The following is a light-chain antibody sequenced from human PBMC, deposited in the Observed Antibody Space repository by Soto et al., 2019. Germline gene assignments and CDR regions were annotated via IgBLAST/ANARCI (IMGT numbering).Light chain of an antibody. CDR1: SSDVGAYKY. CDR3: TSYVGSNIWV. CDR2: KVS. J-gene: IGLJ3*02. V-gene: IGLV2-8*01. Sequence: QSVLTQPPSASGSPGQSVTISCTGTSSDVGAYKYVSWYQQYPGKAPKLMIYKVSKRPSGVPDRFSGSKSGNTASLTVSGLQAEDEADYYCTSYVGSNIWVFGGGTKVTVL.